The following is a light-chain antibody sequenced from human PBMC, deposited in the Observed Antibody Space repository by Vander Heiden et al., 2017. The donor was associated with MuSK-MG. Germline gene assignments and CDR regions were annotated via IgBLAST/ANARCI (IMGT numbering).Light chain of an antibody. CDR2: RNN. J-gene: IGLJ3*02. V-gene: IGLV1-47*03. CDR1: SSNIGNNY. Sequence: QSVLTQPPSASGTPGQRVTISCSGSSSNIGNNYVYWYHHLPGTAPKLLIYRNNQRPSGVPDRFSGSKSGTSASLAISGLWSEDEADYYCAAWDDNLSAWVFGGGTKLTV. CDR3: AAWDDNLSAWV.